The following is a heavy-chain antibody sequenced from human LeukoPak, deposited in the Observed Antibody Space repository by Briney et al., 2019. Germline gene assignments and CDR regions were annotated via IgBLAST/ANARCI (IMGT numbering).Heavy chain of an antibody. J-gene: IGHJ5*02. CDR3: ARDGDSGSYYDPRWFDP. Sequence: GGSLRLSCAASGFTFSYYWMHWVCQAPGKGLVWVSRINSDGSSTNYADSVKDRFTISRDNAKNTLYLQMNSLRAEDTAVYYCARDGDSGSYYDPRWFDPWGQGTLVTVSS. CDR1: GFTFSYYW. CDR2: INSDGSST. D-gene: IGHD1-26*01. V-gene: IGHV3-74*01.